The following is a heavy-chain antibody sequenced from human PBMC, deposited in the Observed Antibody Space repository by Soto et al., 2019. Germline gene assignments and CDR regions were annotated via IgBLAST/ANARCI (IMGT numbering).Heavy chain of an antibody. CDR3: ARRFLEWLPYRWNFDY. CDR2: MNPNSGNT. Sequence: GASVKVSCKASGYTFTSYDINWVRQATGQGLEWMGWMNPNSGNTGYAQKFQGRVTMTRNTSISTAYMELSSLRSEDTAVYYCARRFLEWLPYRWNFDYWGQGTLVTVSS. D-gene: IGHD3-3*01. V-gene: IGHV1-8*01. CDR1: GYTFTSYD. J-gene: IGHJ4*02.